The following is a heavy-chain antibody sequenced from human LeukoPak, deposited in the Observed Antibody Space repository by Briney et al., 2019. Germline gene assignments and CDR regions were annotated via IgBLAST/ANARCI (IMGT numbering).Heavy chain of an antibody. CDR1: GYTFTSYG. Sequence: ASVKVPCKASGYTFTSYGLSRVRQAPGQGLEWMGWISAYNGDTVYAQKFQGRVTMTTDTSTSTAYMELRSLRSDDTAVYYCARDTIVGALTTDYWGQGTLVTVSS. J-gene: IGHJ4*02. D-gene: IGHD1-26*01. CDR2: ISAYNGDT. CDR3: ARDTIVGALTTDY. V-gene: IGHV1-18*04.